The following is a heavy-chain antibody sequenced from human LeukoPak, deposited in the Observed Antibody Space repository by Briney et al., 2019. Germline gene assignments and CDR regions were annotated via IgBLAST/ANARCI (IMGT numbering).Heavy chain of an antibody. CDR1: GFTFSSYW. CDR3: AKDIYYDSSGYRGYFDY. CDR2: IKSDGIST. J-gene: IGHJ4*02. Sequence: GGSLRLSCAASGFTFSSYWMHWVRQAPGKGLVWVSNIKSDGISTSYADSVKGRFTISRDNAKNTLYLQMNSLRAEDTAVYYCAKDIYYDSSGYRGYFDYWGQGTLVTVSS. V-gene: IGHV3-74*01. D-gene: IGHD3-22*01.